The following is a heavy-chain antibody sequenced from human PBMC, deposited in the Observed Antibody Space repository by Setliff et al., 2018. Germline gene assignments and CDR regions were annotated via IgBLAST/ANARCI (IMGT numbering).Heavy chain of an antibody. Sequence: SETLSLTCAVYGGSFSGYYWSWIRQPPGKGLEWIGEINHSGSTNYNPSLKSRVTISVDTSKNQFSLKLSSVTAADTAVYYCARGRRHYYYYYMDVWGKGTTVTVCS. CDR2: INHSGST. V-gene: IGHV4-34*01. CDR3: ARGRRHYYYYYMDV. J-gene: IGHJ6*03. CDR1: GGSFSGYY.